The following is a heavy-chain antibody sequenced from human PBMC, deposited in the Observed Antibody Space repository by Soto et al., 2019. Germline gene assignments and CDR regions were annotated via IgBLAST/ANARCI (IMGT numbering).Heavy chain of an antibody. Sequence: EVQLVESGGGLVQPGGSPRLSCAASGFTVSSNYMSWVRQAPGKGLEWVSVTYSGGNTNYADSVKGRFTISRHNSKNTLYVQMNSLRPEDTAVYYCARWTASTGLDIWGQGTMVTVSS. D-gene: IGHD2-2*01. V-gene: IGHV3-53*04. CDR1: GFTVSSNY. J-gene: IGHJ3*02. CDR2: TYSGGNT. CDR3: ARWTASTGLDI.